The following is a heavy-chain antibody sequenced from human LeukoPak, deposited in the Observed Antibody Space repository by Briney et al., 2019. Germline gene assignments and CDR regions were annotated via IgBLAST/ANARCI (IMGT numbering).Heavy chain of an antibody. D-gene: IGHD4-17*01. V-gene: IGHV3-21*01. Sequence: GGSLRLSCAASGFTFSSYSMNWVRQAPGKGLEWVSSISSSSSYIYYADSVKGRFTISRDNAKNSLYLQMNSLRAEDTAVYYCARDYGDSWYFDYWGQGTLVTVSS. J-gene: IGHJ4*02. CDR3: ARDYGDSWYFDY. CDR1: GFTFSSYS. CDR2: ISSSSSYI.